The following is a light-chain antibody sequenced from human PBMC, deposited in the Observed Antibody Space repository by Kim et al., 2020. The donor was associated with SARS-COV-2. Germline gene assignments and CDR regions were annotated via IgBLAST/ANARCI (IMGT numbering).Light chain of an antibody. Sequence: DIQMTQTPSSLSASVGGRVTITCRASQDISRYLNWYQQKPGKAPKLLIYTASSLQSGVPSRFTGSGSETDFTLTISSLQPEDFATYYCQQPYSAPRTFGQGTKVDIK. CDR1: QDISRY. J-gene: IGKJ1*01. CDR3: QQPYSAPRT. V-gene: IGKV1-39*01. CDR2: TAS.